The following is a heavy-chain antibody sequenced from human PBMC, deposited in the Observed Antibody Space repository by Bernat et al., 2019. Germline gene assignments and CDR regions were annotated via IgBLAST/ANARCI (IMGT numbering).Heavy chain of an antibody. V-gene: IGHV3-33*01. D-gene: IGHD4-23*01. CDR3: ARDRAVTHLDY. CDR2: IWYDGSNK. CDR1: GFTFSTYG. J-gene: IGHJ4*02. Sequence: QVQLVESGGGVVQPGRSLRLSCAASGFTFSTYGMHWVRQAPGKGLEWVAVIWYDGSNKYYAASVKGRFTISKDNSKNTLSLEMNSLGAEDTAAYYCARDRAVTHLDYWGQGTLVTVSS.